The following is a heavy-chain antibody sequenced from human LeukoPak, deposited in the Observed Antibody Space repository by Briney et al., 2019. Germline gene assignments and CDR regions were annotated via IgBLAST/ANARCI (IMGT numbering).Heavy chain of an antibody. CDR1: GFTLSIYS. CDR2: IRYDGSNK. D-gene: IGHD6-13*01. V-gene: IGHV3-30*02. J-gene: IGHJ4*02. CDR3: AKSKYSSGWYYFDY. Sequence: GGSLRLSCAPSGFTLSIYSVHCVPQAPGKGLEWVAFIRYDGSNKYHADSVKGRFTISRDNSKNTLYLQMNSLRAEDTAVYYCAKSKYSSGWYYFDYWGQGTLVTVSS.